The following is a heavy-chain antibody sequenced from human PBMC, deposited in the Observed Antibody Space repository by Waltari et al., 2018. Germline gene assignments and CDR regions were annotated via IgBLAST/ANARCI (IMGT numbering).Heavy chain of an antibody. D-gene: IGHD6-6*01. J-gene: IGHJ6*03. V-gene: IGHV4-4*07. Sequence: QVQLQESGPGLVKPSETLSLTCTVSGGSISSYYWSWIRQPAGKGLEWIGRIYTSGSTNYNPSLKSRVTMSVDTSKNQFSLKLSSVTAADTAVYYCARDWVDSSSPEGYYYYYMDVWGKGTTVTVSS. CDR2: IYTSGST. CDR1: GGSISSYY. CDR3: ARDWVDSSSPEGYYYYYMDV.